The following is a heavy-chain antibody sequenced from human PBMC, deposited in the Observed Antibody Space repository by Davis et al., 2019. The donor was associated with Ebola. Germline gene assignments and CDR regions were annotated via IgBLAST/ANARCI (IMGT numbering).Heavy chain of an antibody. Sequence: SVKVSCKASGGTFSSYAISWVRQAPGQGLEWMGRIIPILGIANYAQKFQGRVTITRDTSASTAYMELSSLRSEDTAVYYCARDRGMITFGGTLDYWGQGTLVTVSS. J-gene: IGHJ4*02. D-gene: IGHD3-16*01. CDR2: IIPILGIA. V-gene: IGHV1-69*04. CDR3: ARDRGMITFGGTLDY. CDR1: GGTFSSYA.